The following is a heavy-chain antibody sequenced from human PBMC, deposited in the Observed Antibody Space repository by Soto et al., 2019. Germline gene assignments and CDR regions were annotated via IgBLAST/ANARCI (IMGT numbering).Heavy chain of an antibody. V-gene: IGHV3-11*01. D-gene: IGHD6-19*01. CDR3: ARSYSSGWEFDY. Sequence: PGGSLRLSCGAPGFTFSNYYMSWIRQAPGKGLEWVSYISSTGRTIYYADSVKGRSTVSRDNAQNSLSLKLNSLRVEDTAVYYCARSYSSGWEFDYWGQGTQVTVSS. CDR1: GFTFSNYY. J-gene: IGHJ4*02. CDR2: ISSTGRTI.